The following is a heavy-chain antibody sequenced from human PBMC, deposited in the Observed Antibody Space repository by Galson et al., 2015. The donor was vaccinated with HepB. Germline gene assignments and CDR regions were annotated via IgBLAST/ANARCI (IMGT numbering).Heavy chain of an antibody. Sequence: SLRLSCAASGFTFSIYSMNWVRQAPGKGLEWVSFISSSRTTIYCADSVKGRFTISRDNAKNSLYLQMSSLRAEDTAVYYCASGKVVVAGHSYYYYMDVWGKGTTVTVSS. J-gene: IGHJ6*03. V-gene: IGHV3-48*01. CDR2: ISSSRTTI. CDR3: ASGKVVVAGHSYYYYMDV. D-gene: IGHD2-15*01. CDR1: GFTFSIYS.